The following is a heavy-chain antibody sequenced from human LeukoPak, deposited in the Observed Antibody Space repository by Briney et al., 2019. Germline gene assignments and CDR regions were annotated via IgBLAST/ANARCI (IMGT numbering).Heavy chain of an antibody. CDR3: ARRAGAYSHPYDY. CDR1: GFTFSSYS. J-gene: IGHJ4*02. Sequence: PGGSLRLSCAASGFTFSSYSMNWVRQAPGKGLEWVSSISSSSSYIYYADSVKGRFTISRDNAKNSLYLQMNSLRAEDTAVYYCARRAGAYSHPYDYWGQGTLVTVSS. CDR2: ISSSSSYI. V-gene: IGHV3-21*04. D-gene: IGHD4/OR15-4a*01.